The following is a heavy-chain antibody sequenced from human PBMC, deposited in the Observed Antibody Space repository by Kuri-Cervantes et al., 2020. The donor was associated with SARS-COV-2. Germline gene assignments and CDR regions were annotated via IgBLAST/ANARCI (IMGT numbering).Heavy chain of an antibody. CDR3: ARDGTRKTYDFWSGYLYYYYYMDV. CDR1: GFTFSSYA. V-gene: IGHV3-48*04. J-gene: IGHJ6*03. D-gene: IGHD3-3*01. CDR2: ISSSSSTI. Sequence: ETLSLTCAASGFTFSSYAMSWVRQAPGKGLEWVSYISSSSSTIYYADSVKGRFTISRDNAKNTLYLQMNSLRAEDTAVYYCARDGTRKTYDFWSGYLYYYYYMDVWGKGTTVTVSS.